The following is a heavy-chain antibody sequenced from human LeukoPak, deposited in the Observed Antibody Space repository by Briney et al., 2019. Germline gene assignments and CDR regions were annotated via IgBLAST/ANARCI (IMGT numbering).Heavy chain of an antibody. CDR3: ARDASIFGPSYYFDF. CDR1: GFRFSDYY. J-gene: IGHJ4*02. V-gene: IGHV3-11*05. Sequence: GGSLRLSCAASGFRFSDYYMSWIRQAPGKGLECVSYIDSSSSDTNYADSVKGRFTISRDNAKNSLYLQMTSLRAEDTAVYYCARDASIFGPSYYFDFWGQGTLVTVSS. CDR2: IDSSSSDT. D-gene: IGHD3-3*01.